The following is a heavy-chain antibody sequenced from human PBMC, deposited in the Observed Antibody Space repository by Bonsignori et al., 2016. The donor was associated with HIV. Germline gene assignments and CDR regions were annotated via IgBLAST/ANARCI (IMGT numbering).Heavy chain of an antibody. Sequence: GSLRLSCAVSGYSISSGYYWGWIRQPPGKGLEWIGSIYHSGSTYYNPSLKSRVTISVDTSKNQFSLKLSSVTAADTAVYYCARHPIVVVPAALIDYWGQGTLVTVSS. V-gene: IGHV4-38-2*01. CDR3: ARHPIVVVPAALIDY. D-gene: IGHD2-2*01. J-gene: IGHJ4*02. CDR1: GYSISSGYY. CDR2: IYHSGST.